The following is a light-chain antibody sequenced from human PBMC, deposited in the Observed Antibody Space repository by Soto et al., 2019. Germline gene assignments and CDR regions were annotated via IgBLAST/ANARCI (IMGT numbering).Light chain of an antibody. CDR3: QQYGSSSWT. J-gene: IGKJ1*01. Sequence: EIGLTQSPGTLSLSPGERATLSCRASQSFSSYLAWYQQKPGQAPRLLIYGASTRATGIPDRFSGSGSGTDFTLTISRLEPEDFAVYYCQQYGSSSWTFGHGTKVEVK. CDR1: QSFSSY. V-gene: IGKV3-20*01. CDR2: GAS.